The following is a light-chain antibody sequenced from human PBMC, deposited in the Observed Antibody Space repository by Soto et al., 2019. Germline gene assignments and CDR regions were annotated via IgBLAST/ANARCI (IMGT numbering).Light chain of an antibody. V-gene: IGLV3-1*01. CDR1: KLGDKY. Sequence: SYELTQPPSVSVSPGQTASITCTGDKLGDKYACWYQQKPGQSPVLVIYQDSKRRSGIPERFSGSNSGNTATLTIGGTQAMDEADYYCQAWDSSTVVFGGGTQLTVL. CDR2: QDS. J-gene: IGLJ2*01. CDR3: QAWDSSTVV.